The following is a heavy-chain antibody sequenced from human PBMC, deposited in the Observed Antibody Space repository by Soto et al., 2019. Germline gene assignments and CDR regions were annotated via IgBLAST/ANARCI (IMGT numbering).Heavy chain of an antibody. CDR1: GGSISSYY. CDR2: IHYSGST. CDR3: ARARYQLLHPYYYGMDV. V-gene: IGHV4-59*01. J-gene: IGHJ6*02. Sequence: QVQLQESGPGLVKPSETLSLTCTVSGGSISSYYWSWLRQSPGKGLEWIGYIHYSGSTKSNPSLKSRVTISVDTSRNQVSLKLSSVTAADSAVYFCARARYQLLHPYYYGMDVWGQGTTVTVSS. D-gene: IGHD2-2*01.